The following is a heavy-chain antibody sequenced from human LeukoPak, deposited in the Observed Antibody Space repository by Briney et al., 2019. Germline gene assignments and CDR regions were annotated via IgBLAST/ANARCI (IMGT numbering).Heavy chain of an antibody. CDR3: ARDRSYYSDY. Sequence: KPSETLSLTCTVSGGSIDTGGYFWSWVRQAPGKGLEWVSSISSSSSYIYYADSVKGRFTISRDNAKNSLYLQMNSLGAEDTAVYYCARDRSYYSDYWGQGTLVTVSS. V-gene: IGHV3-21*01. CDR1: GGSIDTGGYF. J-gene: IGHJ4*02. CDR2: ISSSSSYI.